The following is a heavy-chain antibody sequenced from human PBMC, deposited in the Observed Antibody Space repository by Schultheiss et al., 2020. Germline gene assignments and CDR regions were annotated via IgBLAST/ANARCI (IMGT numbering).Heavy chain of an antibody. D-gene: IGHD3-22*01. CDR1: GYTFTSYY. CDR2: INPSGGST. J-gene: IGHJ4*02. V-gene: IGHV1-46*01. CDR3: AREFIGLNYYDSSGYYREKTFDY. Sequence: ASVKVSCKASGYTFTSYYMHWVRQAPGQGLEWMGIINPSGGSTSYAQKFQGRVTMTRDTSTSTVYMELSSLRSEDTAVYYCAREFIGLNYYDSSGYYREKTFDYWGQGTLVTGYS.